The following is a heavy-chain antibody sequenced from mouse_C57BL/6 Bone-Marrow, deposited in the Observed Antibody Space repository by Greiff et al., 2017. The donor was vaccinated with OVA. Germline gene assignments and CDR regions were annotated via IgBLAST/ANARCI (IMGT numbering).Heavy chain of an antibody. D-gene: IGHD4-1*01. CDR2: IDPEPGGT. Sequence: VKLQESGAELVRPGASVTLSCKASGYTFTDYEMHWVKQTPVHGLEWIGAIDPEPGGTAYNQKFKGKAILTADKSSSTAYMELRSLTSEDSAVYYCTRAAPWGRFAYWGQGTLVTVSA. CDR1: GYTFTDYE. CDR3: TRAAPWGRFAY. V-gene: IGHV1-15*01. J-gene: IGHJ3*01.